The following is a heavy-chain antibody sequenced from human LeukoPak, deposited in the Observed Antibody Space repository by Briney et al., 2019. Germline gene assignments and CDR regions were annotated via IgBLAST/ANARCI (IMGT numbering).Heavy chain of an antibody. Sequence: PGGSLRLSCAASGFTFSSYGMSWVRQAPGKGLEWVSAISGSGDITSYADSVKGRFTISRDNSKNTLYLQMNSLRAEDTAVYYCAKVGSGWYGAFDYWGQGTLVTVSS. CDR3: AKVGSGWYGAFDY. V-gene: IGHV3-23*01. J-gene: IGHJ4*02. D-gene: IGHD6-19*01. CDR2: ISGSGDIT. CDR1: GFTFSSYG.